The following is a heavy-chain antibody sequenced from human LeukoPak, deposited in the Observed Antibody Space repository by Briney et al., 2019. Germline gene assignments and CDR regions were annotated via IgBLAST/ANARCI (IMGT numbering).Heavy chain of an antibody. CDR1: GYTFTSYA. D-gene: IGHD3-22*01. CDR3: VTTRRYYYDTSGPDAFDI. J-gene: IGHJ3*02. V-gene: IGHV1-3*01. CDR2: INAGNGNT. Sequence: ASVKVSCKASGYTFTSYAMHWVRQAPGQRLEWMGWINAGNGNTKYSQKFQGRVTITRDTSASTAYMELSRLRSDDTAIYYCVTTRRYYYDTSGPDAFDIWGQGTMVTVSS.